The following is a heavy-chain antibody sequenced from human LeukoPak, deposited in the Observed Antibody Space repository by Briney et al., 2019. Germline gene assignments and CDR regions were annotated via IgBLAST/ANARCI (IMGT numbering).Heavy chain of an antibody. CDR2: IYYSGTT. V-gene: IGHV4-39*07. J-gene: IGHJ5*02. Sequence: PSETLSLTCTVSGGSISSSPYYWGWIRQPPGKGLEWIGSIYYSGTTHYNPSLESRVTISVDTSKSQFSLDLMSVTAADTAVYYCTRDTGTTGEVKFDPWGQGTLVTVSS. D-gene: IGHD4-17*01. CDR1: GGSISSSPYY. CDR3: TRDTGTTGEVKFDP.